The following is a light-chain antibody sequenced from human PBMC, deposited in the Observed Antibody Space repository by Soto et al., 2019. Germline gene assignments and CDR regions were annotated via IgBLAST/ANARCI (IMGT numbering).Light chain of an antibody. CDR1: QSVSSSY. CDR2: GAS. J-gene: IGKJ4*01. V-gene: IGKV3-20*01. Sequence: EIVLTQSPGTLSLSPGERATLSCRASQSVSSSYLAWYQQKPGQAPRLLIYGASSRATGIPDRFSGSGSGTDFPLTISRLEPEDFAVYYCQQYGSSPLVTFGGGTQLEIK. CDR3: QQYGSSPLVT.